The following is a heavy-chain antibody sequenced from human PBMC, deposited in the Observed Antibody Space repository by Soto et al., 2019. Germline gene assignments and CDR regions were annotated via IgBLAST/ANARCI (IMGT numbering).Heavy chain of an antibody. J-gene: IGHJ6*02. CDR1: GYTFTSYG. CDR2: ISAYNGNT. CDR3: ARDIRPAGRYYYYSMDV. D-gene: IGHD6-13*01. Sequence: ASVKVSCKASGYTFTSYGISWVRQAPGQGLEWMGWISAYNGNTNYAQKLQGRVTMTTDTSTSTAYMELRSLRSDDTAVYYCARDIRPAGRYYYYSMDVWGQGTTVTVSS. V-gene: IGHV1-18*01.